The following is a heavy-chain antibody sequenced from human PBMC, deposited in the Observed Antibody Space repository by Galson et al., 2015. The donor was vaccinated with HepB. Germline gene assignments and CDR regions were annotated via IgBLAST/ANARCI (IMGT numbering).Heavy chain of an antibody. D-gene: IGHD3-9*01. V-gene: IGHV1-18*01. CDR2: ISAYNGNT. CDR3: ARVPAALRYFVIDY. CDR1: GYTFTSYG. J-gene: IGHJ4*02. Sequence: SVKVSCKASGYTFTSYGINWVRQAPGQGLEWMGWISAYNGNTNYAQKLQGRVTMTRDTSTSTVYMELSSLRSEDTAVYYCARVPAALRYFVIDYWGQGTLVTVSS.